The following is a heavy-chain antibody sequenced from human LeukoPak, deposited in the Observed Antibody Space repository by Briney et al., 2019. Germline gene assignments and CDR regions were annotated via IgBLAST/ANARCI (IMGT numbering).Heavy chain of an antibody. D-gene: IGHD1-20*01. Sequence: ASVKVSCKASGYTFTSYGISWVRQAPGQGLEGMGWISAYNGNTNYAQKLQGRVTMTTDTSTSTAYMELRSLRSDDPAVYYCARGEGGNWNDDDSYGDYWGQGTLVTVSS. V-gene: IGHV1-18*01. CDR1: GYTFTSYG. CDR2: ISAYNGNT. J-gene: IGHJ4*02. CDR3: ARGEGGNWNDDDSYGDY.